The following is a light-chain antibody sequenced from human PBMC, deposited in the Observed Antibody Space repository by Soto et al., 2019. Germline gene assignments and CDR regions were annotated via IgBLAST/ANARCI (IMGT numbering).Light chain of an antibody. Sequence: SYELTQPPSVSVSPGQTASITCYGDKLGDKYACWYQQKPGQSPVLVIYQDTKRPSGIPERFFGSNSGNTATLTISGTQAMDEADYYCQAWDSSTVVFGGGTKVTVL. V-gene: IGLV3-1*01. CDR1: KLGDKY. J-gene: IGLJ2*01. CDR3: QAWDSSTVV. CDR2: QDT.